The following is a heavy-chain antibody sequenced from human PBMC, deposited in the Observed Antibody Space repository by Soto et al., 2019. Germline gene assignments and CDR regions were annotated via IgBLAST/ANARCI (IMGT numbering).Heavy chain of an antibody. J-gene: IGHJ5*02. CDR2: ISAYNGNT. CDR1: GYTFTSYG. V-gene: IGHV1-18*01. D-gene: IGHD3-22*01. CDR3: AREPTYYYDSSGYVDWFDP. Sequence: ASVKVSCKASGYTFTSYGISWVRQAHGQGLEWMGWISAYNGNTNYAQKLQGRVTMTTDTSTSTAYMELRSLRSDDTAVYYCAREPTYYYDSSGYVDWFDPWGQGTLVTVSS.